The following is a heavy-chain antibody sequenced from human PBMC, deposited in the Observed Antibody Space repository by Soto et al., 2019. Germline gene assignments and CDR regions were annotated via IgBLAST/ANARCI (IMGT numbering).Heavy chain of an antibody. D-gene: IGHD1-7*01. CDR2: IYWDDDK. Sequence: SGPTLVNPTQTLTLTCTFSGFSLTTYGVGVGWVRQPPGKALEWLALIYWDDDKRYSPSLKSRLTITKDTSKNHVVLTMTNMDPVDTATYYCAHRLTLNSDWNYGRFDYWGQGALVTVSS. CDR1: GFSLTTYGVG. V-gene: IGHV2-5*02. J-gene: IGHJ4*02. CDR3: AHRLTLNSDWNYGRFDY.